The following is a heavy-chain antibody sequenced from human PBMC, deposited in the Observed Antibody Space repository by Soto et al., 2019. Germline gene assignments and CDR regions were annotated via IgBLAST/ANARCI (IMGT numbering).Heavy chain of an antibody. CDR2: TTRSGSAK. Sequence: LRLSCAASGFSFSDSYMSWIRQAPGKGLEWVSYTTRSGSAKYYADSVKGRFTISRDNGKNSLFLQMNSLRAEDTAVYYCARVGLFQEAMDVWGQGTKVTVSS. J-gene: IGHJ6*02. V-gene: IGHV3-11*01. CDR3: ARVGLFQEAMDV. CDR1: GFSFSDSY. D-gene: IGHD3-10*02.